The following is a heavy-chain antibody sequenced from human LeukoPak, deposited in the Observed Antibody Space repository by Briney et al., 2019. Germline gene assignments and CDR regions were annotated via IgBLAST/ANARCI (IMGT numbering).Heavy chain of an antibody. CDR1: GFTFSSYA. D-gene: IGHD6-19*01. Sequence: SGGTLRLSCAASGFTFSSYAMHWVRQAPGKGLEGVAVISYDGSNKYYADSVKGRFTISRDNSTNTLYLQMNSLRAEDTAVYYCARDGYSSGWYSAFDIWGQGTMVTVSS. J-gene: IGHJ3*02. CDR2: ISYDGSNK. CDR3: ARDGYSSGWYSAFDI. V-gene: IGHV3-30*04.